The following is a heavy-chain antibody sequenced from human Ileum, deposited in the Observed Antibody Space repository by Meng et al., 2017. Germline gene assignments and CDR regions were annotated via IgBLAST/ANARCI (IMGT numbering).Heavy chain of an antibody. J-gene: IGHJ4*02. CDR3: VKGGNKYYDFWSDN. D-gene: IGHD3/OR15-3a*01. V-gene: IGHV3-23*01. CDR2: FSAIGGGT. Sequence: EVQLLEAGGGLVEPGESLRLSWSASGFTFSNYAMRWVRQAPGKGLEWVAAFSAIGGGTYYADSVKGRFTISRDNSKNTLYLEMNSLRVEDTAVYYCVKGGNKYYDFWSDNWGQGTLVTVSS. CDR1: GFTFSNYA.